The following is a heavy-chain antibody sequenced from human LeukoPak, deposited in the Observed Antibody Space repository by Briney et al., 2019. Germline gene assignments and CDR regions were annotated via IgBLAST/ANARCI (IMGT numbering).Heavy chain of an antibody. Sequence: PGGSLRLSCVRAGVTFTPYWMSWVSQAPGEGLEWRANIEKHGSADYDVDSVKSRFTISRDNAKNSLSLQLDSLRDDDAAVYYCAREVPGVMVAFDLWGQGTMVTVST. J-gene: IGHJ3*01. CDR1: GVTFTPYW. CDR3: AREVPGVMVAFDL. V-gene: IGHV3-7*01. D-gene: IGHD2-2*01. CDR2: IEKHGSAD.